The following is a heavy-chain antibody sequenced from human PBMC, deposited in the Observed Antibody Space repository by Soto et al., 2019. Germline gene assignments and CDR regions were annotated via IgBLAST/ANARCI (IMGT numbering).Heavy chain of an antibody. CDR3: AKARQPDGRWPFDH. CDR2: IIQSGET. CDR1: GFTFSTYT. V-gene: IGHV3-23*01. J-gene: IGHJ4*02. D-gene: IGHD2-2*01. Sequence: EVLLLESGGGLVQSGGSLRLTCAASGFTFSTYTMSWVRQAPGEGLEWVSGIIQSGETFYADSVKGRFTISRDNSNNMLYLQMHSLRADDTAVYYCAKARQPDGRWPFDHWGQGTLVTFSS.